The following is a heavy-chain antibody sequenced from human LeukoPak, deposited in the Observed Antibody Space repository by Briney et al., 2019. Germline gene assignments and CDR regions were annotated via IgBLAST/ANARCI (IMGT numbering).Heavy chain of an antibody. V-gene: IGHV4-59*01. J-gene: IGHJ4*02. CDR2: IYYSGTA. CDR3: ARVGVDDSGNIIKYFFDY. CDR1: GGPISNYQ. D-gene: IGHD4-23*01. Sequence: PETLSLTCTLSGGPISNYQWSWIRQPPGKGLEWIGNIYYSGTANYNPSLKSRVIISVDTSKNQFSLKLSPVTAADTAVYYCARVGVDDSGNIIKYFFDYWGRGTLVTVSS.